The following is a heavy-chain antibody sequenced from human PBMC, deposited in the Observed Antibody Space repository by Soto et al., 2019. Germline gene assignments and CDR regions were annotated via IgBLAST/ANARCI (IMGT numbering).Heavy chain of an antibody. J-gene: IGHJ4*02. CDR3: AKVISTGIHRGYLDY. CDR2: IGDSGGMP. D-gene: IGHD3-10*01. Sequence: GGSLRLSCGAAGGTFSNNAMSWVRQAPGRGLEWVSLIGDSGGMPYYPESVKGRFTISRDTSRNTLYLQMNSLRVEDTAVYYCAKVISTGIHRGYLDYWGQGTLVPVSS. V-gene: IGHV3-23*01. CDR1: GGTFSNNA.